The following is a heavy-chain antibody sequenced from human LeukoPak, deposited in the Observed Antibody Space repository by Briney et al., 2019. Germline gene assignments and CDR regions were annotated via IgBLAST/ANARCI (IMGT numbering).Heavy chain of an antibody. CDR1: GYTFTSYY. V-gene: IGHV1-46*01. CDR2: INPSGGST. CDR3: ARRQGSGYVLGAFDY. J-gene: IGHJ4*02. Sequence: ASVKVSCKASGYTFTSYYMHWVRQAPGQGLEWMGIINPSGGSTSYAQKFQGRVTMTRDTSTSTVYMELSSLRSEDTAVYYCARRQGSGYVLGAFDYWGQGTLVTVSS. D-gene: IGHD3-22*01.